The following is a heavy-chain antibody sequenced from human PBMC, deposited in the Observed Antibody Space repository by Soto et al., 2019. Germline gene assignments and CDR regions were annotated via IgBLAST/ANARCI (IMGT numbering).Heavy chain of an antibody. CDR1: GFTFSSYS. CDR2: ITSSSGYI. V-gene: IGHV3-21*01. Sequence: GGSLRLSCAASGFTFSSYSMDWVRQAPGKGLEWVSVITSSSGYICYADSVKGRFTISRDNAKNSLFLQMNSLRAEDTAVYYCARHVSGYYSMDVWGKGTTVTVSS. J-gene: IGHJ6*03. CDR3: ARHVSGYYSMDV. D-gene: IGHD3-10*02.